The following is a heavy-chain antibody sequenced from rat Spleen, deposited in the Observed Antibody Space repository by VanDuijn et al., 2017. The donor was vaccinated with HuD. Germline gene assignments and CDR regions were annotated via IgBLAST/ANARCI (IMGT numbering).Heavy chain of an antibody. CDR2: ISPSGGST. CDR3: TNNWEAYY. CDR1: GFAFSSYD. D-gene: IGHD5-1*01. Sequence: EVQLVESGGGLVQPGGSLKLSCAASGFAFSSYDMAWVRQAPTKGLEWVASISPSGGSTYYRDSVKGRFTVSRDNAKSTLYLQMDSLRSEDTATYYCTNNWEAYYWGQGVMVTVPS. V-gene: IGHV5-19*01. J-gene: IGHJ2*01.